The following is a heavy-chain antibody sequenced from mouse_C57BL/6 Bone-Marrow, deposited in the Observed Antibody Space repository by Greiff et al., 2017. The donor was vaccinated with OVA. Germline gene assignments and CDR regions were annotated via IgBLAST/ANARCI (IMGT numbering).Heavy chain of an antibody. CDR1: GFTFSSYT. Sequence: EVKVVESGGGLVKPGGSLKLSCAASGFTFSSYTMSWVRQTPEKRLEWVATISGGGGNTYYPDSVKGRFTISRDNAKNTLYLQMSSLRSEDTALYYCARQTMAKCYAMDYWGQGTSVTVSS. D-gene: IGHD1-1*02. V-gene: IGHV5-9*01. CDR3: ARQTMAKCYAMDY. CDR2: ISGGGGNT. J-gene: IGHJ4*01.